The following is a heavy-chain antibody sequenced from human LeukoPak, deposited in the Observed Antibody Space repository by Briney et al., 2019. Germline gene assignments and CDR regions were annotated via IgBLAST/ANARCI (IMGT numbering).Heavy chain of an antibody. CDR2: ISSSGSTI. Sequence: KPGGSLRLSCAASGFTFSDYYMSWIRQAPGKGLEWVSYISSSGSTIYYADSVKGRFTISRNNSKNTLYLQMNSLRAEDTAVYYCAKLVGGSSVRAPDYWGQGTLVTVSS. CDR3: AKLVGGSSVRAPDY. V-gene: IGHV3-11*01. D-gene: IGHD1-26*01. J-gene: IGHJ4*02. CDR1: GFTFSDYY.